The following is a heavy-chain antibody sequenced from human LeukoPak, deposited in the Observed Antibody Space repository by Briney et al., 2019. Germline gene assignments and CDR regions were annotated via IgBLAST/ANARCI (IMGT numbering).Heavy chain of an antibody. Sequence: GESLKISCKGSGYSFTSYWIGWARQMPGKGLEWMGTIYPGDSDTRYSPSFQGQVTISADKSISTAYLQWSSLKASDTAMYYCARRGVTMVRGVPHNWFDPWGQGTLVTVSS. CDR1: GYSFTSYW. CDR2: IYPGDSDT. J-gene: IGHJ5*02. V-gene: IGHV5-51*01. CDR3: ARRGVTMVRGVPHNWFDP. D-gene: IGHD3-10*01.